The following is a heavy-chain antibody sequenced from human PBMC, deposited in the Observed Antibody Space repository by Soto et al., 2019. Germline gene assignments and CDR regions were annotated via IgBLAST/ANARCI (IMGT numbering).Heavy chain of an antibody. D-gene: IGHD4-17*01. V-gene: IGHV4-30-2*01. CDR3: ASGFVTTLHY. CDR1: GGSIRSGGYS. J-gene: IGHJ4*02. CDR2: IYHSGST. Sequence: PSETLSLTCAVSGGSIRSGGYSWSWIRQPPGKGLEWIGYIYHSGSTYYNPSLKSRVTISVDRSKNQFSLKLSSVTAADTAVYYCASGFVTTLHYWGQGTLVTVSS.